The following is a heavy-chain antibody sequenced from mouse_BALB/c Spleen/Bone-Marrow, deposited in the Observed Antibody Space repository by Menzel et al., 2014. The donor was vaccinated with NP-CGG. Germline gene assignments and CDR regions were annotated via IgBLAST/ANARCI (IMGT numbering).Heavy chain of an antibody. V-gene: IGHV5-17*02. CDR3: ARGGNWDDFDV. CDR2: ISSGSTAI. Sequence: EVKLMESGGGLVQPGGSRKLSCAASGFTFRSFGMHWVRQAPEKGLEWVAYISSGSTAICYADTVKGRFTISRDNPKNTLFLQMTSLRSEDTAMYYCARGGNWDDFDVWGAGTTVTVSS. CDR1: GFTFRSFG. J-gene: IGHJ1*01. D-gene: IGHD4-1*01.